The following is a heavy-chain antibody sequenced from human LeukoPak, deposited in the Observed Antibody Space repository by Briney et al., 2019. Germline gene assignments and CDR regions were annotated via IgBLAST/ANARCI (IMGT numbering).Heavy chain of an antibody. CDR3: AKDRSGSYYSFDY. D-gene: IGHD3-10*01. V-gene: IGHV3-23*01. CDR2: ISGGGGST. CDR1: GFTFSSYA. J-gene: IGHJ4*02. Sequence: GGSLRLSCAASGFTFSSYAVSWVRQAPGKGLEWVSAISGGGGSTYYADSVKGRFTISRDNSKNTLYLQMNSLRAEDTAVYYCAKDRSGSYYSFDYWGQGTLVTVSS.